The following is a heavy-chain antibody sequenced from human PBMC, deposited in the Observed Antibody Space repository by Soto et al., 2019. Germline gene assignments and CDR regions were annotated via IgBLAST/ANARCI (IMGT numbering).Heavy chain of an antibody. Sequence: PVGSLRLSCAASGFTFSSFAIHWVRQAPGSGLEWVALISYDGTYQHYSDSVKGRFTISRDNSKNTLYLQMNSLRADDTAVYYCAREEHQQWMADAFDIWGQGTLVTVSS. J-gene: IGHJ3*02. CDR3: AREEHQQWMADAFDI. V-gene: IGHV3-30-3*01. CDR1: GFTFSSFA. CDR2: ISYDGTYQ. D-gene: IGHD6-19*01.